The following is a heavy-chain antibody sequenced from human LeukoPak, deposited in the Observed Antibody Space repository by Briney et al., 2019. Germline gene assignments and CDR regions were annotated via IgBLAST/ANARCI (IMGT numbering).Heavy chain of an antibody. CDR1: GGSISSGSYY. D-gene: IGHD2-15*01. Sequence: PSETLSLTCTVSGGSISSGSYYWSWIRQPAGKGLEWIGRIYTSGSTNYNPSLKSRVTMSVDTSKNQFSLKLSSVTAADTAVYYCARDRRRVVVVVAATSYRDGFYYMDVWGKGTTVTVSS. V-gene: IGHV4-61*02. J-gene: IGHJ6*03. CDR3: ARDRRRVVVVVAATSYRDGFYYMDV. CDR2: IYTSGST.